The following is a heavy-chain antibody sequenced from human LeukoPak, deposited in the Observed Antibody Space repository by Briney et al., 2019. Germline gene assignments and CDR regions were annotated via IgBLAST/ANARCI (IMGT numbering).Heavy chain of an antibody. V-gene: IGHV1-69*06. CDR2: IIPIFGTA. Sequence: SVKVSCKASGGTFSSYAISWVRQAPGQGLEWMGGIIPIFGTANYAQKFQGRVTITADKSTSTAYMELSSLRSEDTAVYYCARDSVQLWTYYYYYYMDVWGKGTTVTVSS. CDR1: GGTFSSYA. D-gene: IGHD5-18*01. J-gene: IGHJ6*03. CDR3: ARDSVQLWTYYYYYYMDV.